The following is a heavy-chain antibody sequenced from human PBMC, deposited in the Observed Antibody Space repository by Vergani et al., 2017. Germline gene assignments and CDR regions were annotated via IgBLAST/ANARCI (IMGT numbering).Heavy chain of an antibody. CDR2: TIPAFGSI. CDR1: GGIFNDYG. V-gene: IGHV1-69*12. Sequence: QVQVVQSGAEVKKPGSSVKVSCKASGGIFNDYGFSWVRQAPGQGLEWMGGTIPAFGSINYAQKFQGRVTITADESTSTAYMELSSLRSEDTAVYYCASGMITFGGVPYSPPDYWGQGTLVTVSS. D-gene: IGHD3-16*01. CDR3: ASGMITFGGVPYSPPDY. J-gene: IGHJ4*02.